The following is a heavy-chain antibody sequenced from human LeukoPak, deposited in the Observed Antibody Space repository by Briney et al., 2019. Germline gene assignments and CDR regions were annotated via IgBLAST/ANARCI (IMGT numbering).Heavy chain of an antibody. J-gene: IGHJ4*02. V-gene: IGHV4-59*01. CDR3: ARVAIYDYAWGSYPTYYFDY. CDR1: GGSISSYY. CDR2: IYYSGST. D-gene: IGHD3-16*02. Sequence: SETLSLTCTVSGGSISSYYWSWIRQPPGKGLEWIGYIYYSGSTNYNPSLKSRVTISVDTSKNQFSLKLSSVTAADTAVYYCARVAIYDYAWGSYPTYYFDYWGQGTLVTVSS.